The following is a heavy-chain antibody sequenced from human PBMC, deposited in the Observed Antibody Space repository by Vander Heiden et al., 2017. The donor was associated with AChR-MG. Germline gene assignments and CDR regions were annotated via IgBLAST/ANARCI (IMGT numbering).Heavy chain of an antibody. CDR2: IYLRDSNT. CDR1: GYDFARYW. Sequence: EVQLVQSGPEVKKPGESLKISCKGSGYDFARYWLGWARHRPGKGLEWMGIIYLRDSNTKYSPSFQGQVTISADKSISTAYLQWGSLKASDTAIYFCARGLGGEECTRGLCYTTKYYYYGLDVWSQGTAVTVSS. J-gene: IGHJ6*02. D-gene: IGHD3-16*01. CDR3: ARGLGGEECTRGLCYTTKYYYYGLDV. V-gene: IGHV5-51*03.